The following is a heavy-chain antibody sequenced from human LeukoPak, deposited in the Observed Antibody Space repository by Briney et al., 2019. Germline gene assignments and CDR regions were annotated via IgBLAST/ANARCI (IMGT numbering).Heavy chain of an antibody. Sequence: PSETLSLTCTVSGGSISSYYWSWIRQPPGKGLEWIGYIYYSGSTNYNPSLESRVTISVDTSKNQFSLKLSSVTAADTAVYYCARGSDYDSSGYYSQYYYYYYMDVWGKGTTVTVSS. V-gene: IGHV4-59*01. D-gene: IGHD3-22*01. CDR2: IYYSGST. CDR3: ARGSDYDSSGYYSQYYYYYYMDV. CDR1: GGSISSYY. J-gene: IGHJ6*03.